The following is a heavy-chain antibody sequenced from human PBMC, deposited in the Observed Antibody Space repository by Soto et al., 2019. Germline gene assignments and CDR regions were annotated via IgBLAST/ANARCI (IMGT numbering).Heavy chain of an antibody. CDR1: WFTFSGSA. V-gene: IGHV3-73*01. CDR2: IRSKANSYAT. Sequence: PVGSLRLSCAASWFTFSGSAMHWVRQASGKGLEWVGRIRSKANSYATAYAASVKGRFTISRDDSKNTAYLQMNSLKTEDTAVYYCTRPIDYGGNLDFDYWGQGTLVTVSS. J-gene: IGHJ4*02. D-gene: IGHD4-17*01. CDR3: TRPIDYGGNLDFDY.